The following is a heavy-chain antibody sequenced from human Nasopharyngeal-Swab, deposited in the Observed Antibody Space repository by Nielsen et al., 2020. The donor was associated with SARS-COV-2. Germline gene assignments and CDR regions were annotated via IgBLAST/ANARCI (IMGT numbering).Heavy chain of an antibody. Sequence: SETLSLTCTVSGGSISSSSYYWGWIRQPPGQGLEWIGSIYYSGSTYYNPSLKSRVTISVDTSKNQFSLKLSSVTAADTPVYYCARGTGSWWVNWFDPWGQGTLVTVSS. CDR2: IYYSGST. D-gene: IGHD6-13*01. V-gene: IGHV4-39*01. J-gene: IGHJ5*02. CDR1: GGSISSSSYY. CDR3: ARGTGSWWVNWFDP.